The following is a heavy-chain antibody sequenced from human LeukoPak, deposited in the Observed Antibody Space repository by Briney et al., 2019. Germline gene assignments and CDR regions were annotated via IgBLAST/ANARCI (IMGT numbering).Heavy chain of an antibody. CDR2: IRYDGSNK. D-gene: IGHD6-6*01. CDR1: GFTFSSYG. CDR3: AKDAGSIAARRGEADYYYYYMDV. Sequence: GGSLRLSCAASGFTFSSYGMHWVRQAPGKGLEWVAFIRYDGSNKYYADSVKGRFTISRDNSKNTLYPQMNSLRAEDTAAYYCAKDAGSIAARRGEADYYYYYMDVWGKGTTVTVSS. J-gene: IGHJ6*03. V-gene: IGHV3-30*02.